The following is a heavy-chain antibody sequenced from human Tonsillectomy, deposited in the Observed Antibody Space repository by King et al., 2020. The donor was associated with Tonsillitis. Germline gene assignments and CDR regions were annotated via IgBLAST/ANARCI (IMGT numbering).Heavy chain of an antibody. J-gene: IGHJ6*03. Sequence: VQLVESGAEVKKPGASVKVSCKASGYTFTRYAISWVRQAPGQGLEWMGWISPYNGNTDYAQKLQDRITMTTDTSTSTAYMELRSLRSDDTAVYYCARDPRHCSSSSCYGKFYSYYYLDVWGKGTTVTVSS. V-gene: IGHV1-18*01. D-gene: IGHD2-2*01. CDR2: ISPYNGNT. CDR1: GYTFTRYA. CDR3: ARDPRHCSSSSCYGKFYSYYYLDV.